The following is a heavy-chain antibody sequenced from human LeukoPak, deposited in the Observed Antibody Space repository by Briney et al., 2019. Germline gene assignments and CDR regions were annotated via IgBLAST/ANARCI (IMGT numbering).Heavy chain of an antibody. CDR2: ISSSSSTI. D-gene: IGHD6-19*01. V-gene: IGHV3-48*04. CDR3: ASRGSSGWYQGGFDY. CDR1: GFTFSSYS. Sequence: PGGSLRLSCAASGFTFSSYSMNWVRQAPGKGLEWVSYISSSSSTIYYADSVKGRFTISRDNAKNSLYLQMNSLRAEDTAVYYCASRGSSGWYQGGFDYWGQGTLVTVSS. J-gene: IGHJ4*02.